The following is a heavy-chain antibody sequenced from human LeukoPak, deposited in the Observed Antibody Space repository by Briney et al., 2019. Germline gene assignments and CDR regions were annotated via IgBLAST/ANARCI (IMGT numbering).Heavy chain of an antibody. CDR2: IYVADSES. CDR1: GDRLTSYW. CDR3: ARVGAAVVGKFDY. Sequence: GESLEISCKASGDRLTSYWIAWVRQMPGRGLEWMGIIYVADSESRYSPSFQGQVTMSVNKSISTAYLQWSSLKASDTAMYYCARVGAAVVGKFDYWGQGTLVIVSS. J-gene: IGHJ4*02. V-gene: IGHV5-51*01. D-gene: IGHD6-19*01.